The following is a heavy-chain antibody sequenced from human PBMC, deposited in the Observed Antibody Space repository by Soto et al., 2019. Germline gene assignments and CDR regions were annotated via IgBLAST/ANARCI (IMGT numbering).Heavy chain of an antibody. D-gene: IGHD5-12*01. Sequence: EVQLLESGGGLVQPGGSLRLSCAASGFTFSSYAMSWGRQAPGKGLEWVSAISGSGGSTYYADSVKGRFTISRDNSKNTLYHKMNSMRAEDTAVYYCAPHRDGYHYWGQGTLVTVSS. CDR1: GFTFSSYA. J-gene: IGHJ4*02. CDR2: ISGSGGST. CDR3: APHRDGYHY. V-gene: IGHV3-23*01.